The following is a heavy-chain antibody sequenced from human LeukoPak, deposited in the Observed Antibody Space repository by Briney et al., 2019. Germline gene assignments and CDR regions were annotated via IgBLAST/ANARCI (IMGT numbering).Heavy chain of an antibody. Sequence: PGGSLRLSCAASGFTFSSYGMHWVRQAPGKGLEWVAVISYDGSNKYYADSVKGRFTISRDNSKNTLYLQMNSLRAKDTAVYYCAKALSSGFDYWGQGTLVTVSS. CDR1: GFTFSSYG. D-gene: IGHD6-19*01. V-gene: IGHV3-30*18. J-gene: IGHJ4*02. CDR2: ISYDGSNK. CDR3: AKALSSGFDY.